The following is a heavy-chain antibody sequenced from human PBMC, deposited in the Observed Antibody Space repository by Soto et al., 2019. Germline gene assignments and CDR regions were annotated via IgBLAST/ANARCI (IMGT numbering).Heavy chain of an antibody. J-gene: IGHJ6*02. Sequence: SETLSLTCAVYGGSFSGYYWSWIRQPPGKGLEWIGEINHSGSTNYNPSLKSRVTISVDTSKNQFSLKLSSVTAADTAVYYCARWGYYGSGSYYYYYYYYYGMDVWGQGTTVT. V-gene: IGHV4-34*01. D-gene: IGHD3-10*01. CDR3: ARWGYYGSGSYYYYYYYYYGMDV. CDR1: GGSFSGYY. CDR2: INHSGST.